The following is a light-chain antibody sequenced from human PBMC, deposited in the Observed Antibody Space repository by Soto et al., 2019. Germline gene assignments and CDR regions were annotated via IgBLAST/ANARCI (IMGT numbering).Light chain of an antibody. V-gene: IGLV1-47*01. Sequence: QSVLTQSPSASGTPGQRVTISCSGSRSNIGRNFAYWYQHVPGTAPRLLIQRNNERPSGVPDRFSGSKSGTSVSLAISGLRSDDEATYYCAAWDDTLVAQLFGGGTQLTVL. CDR3: AAWDDTLVAQL. J-gene: IGLJ7*01. CDR1: RSNIGRNF. CDR2: RNN.